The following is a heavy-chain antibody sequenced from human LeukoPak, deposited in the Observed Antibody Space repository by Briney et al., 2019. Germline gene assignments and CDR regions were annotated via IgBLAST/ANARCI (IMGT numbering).Heavy chain of an antibody. V-gene: IGHV1-2*02. Sequence: GASVKVSCKASGYTFTGYYMHWVRQAPGQGLEWMGWINPNSGGTNYAQKLQGRVTMTRDTSISTDYMELSRLKPDDTAVYYCASQARRWLEFDPRFDPWGQGTLVTVSS. D-gene: IGHD6-19*01. CDR1: GYTFTGYY. CDR2: INPNSGGT. J-gene: IGHJ5*02. CDR3: ASQARRWLEFDPRFDP.